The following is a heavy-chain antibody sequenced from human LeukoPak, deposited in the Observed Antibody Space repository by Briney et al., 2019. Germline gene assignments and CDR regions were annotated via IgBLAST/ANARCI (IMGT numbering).Heavy chain of an antibody. CDR1: GGSISSYY. V-gene: IGHV4-59*01. D-gene: IGHD6-13*01. CDR2: ISYSAIT. CDR3: ARGVNWIDP. Sequence: TSETLSLTCTVSGGSISSYYWSWIRQPPGKGLEWIGYISYSAITNYNPALKSRVTISIDTSKNQFSLKLSSVTAADTAVYYCARGVNWIDPWGQGTLVTVSS. J-gene: IGHJ5*02.